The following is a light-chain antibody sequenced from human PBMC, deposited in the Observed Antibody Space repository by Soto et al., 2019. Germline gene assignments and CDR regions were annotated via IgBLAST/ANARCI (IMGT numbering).Light chain of an antibody. Sequence: DIQMTQSPSTLSASVGDRVTITCRASQSISSWLAWYQQKPGKAPKLLIYKASSLESGVPSRFSASGSGTEFTLTISSLQPDDFATYYCQQHNSYSYTFGQGTKLEIK. J-gene: IGKJ2*01. CDR3: QQHNSYSYT. CDR1: QSISSW. CDR2: KAS. V-gene: IGKV1-5*03.